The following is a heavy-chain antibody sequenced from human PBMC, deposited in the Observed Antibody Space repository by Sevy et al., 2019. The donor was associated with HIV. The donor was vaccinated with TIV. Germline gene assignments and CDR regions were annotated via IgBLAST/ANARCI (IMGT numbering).Heavy chain of an antibody. D-gene: IGHD2-15*01. CDR2: IYWNDEK. CDR3: AHKPLYCSGGSCYSSAFDI. V-gene: IGHV2-5*01. Sequence: SGPTLVNPTQTLTLTCTFSGFSLSTSGVGVGWIRQPPGKALEWLALIYWNDEKRYSPSLKSRLTITKDTSKNQLVLTMTNMDPVDTATYYCAHKPLYCSGGSCYSSAFDIWGQGTMVTVSS. CDR1: GFSLSTSGVG. J-gene: IGHJ3*02.